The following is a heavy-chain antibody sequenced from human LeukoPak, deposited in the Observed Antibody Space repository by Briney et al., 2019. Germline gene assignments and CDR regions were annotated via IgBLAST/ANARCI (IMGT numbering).Heavy chain of an antibody. D-gene: IGHD5-18*01. Sequence: PGGSLRLSCVASGLTVSNHWMSWVRQAPGKRLEWVANIREEGGQEYYVDSVKGRCTISKNSAKNSLYLQMNTLRVEDTAMYYCASLDTAKQPLANHWGQGTLVTVSS. CDR2: IREEGGQE. CDR1: GLTVSNHW. CDR3: ASLDTAKQPLANH. V-gene: IGHV3-7*03. J-gene: IGHJ5*02.